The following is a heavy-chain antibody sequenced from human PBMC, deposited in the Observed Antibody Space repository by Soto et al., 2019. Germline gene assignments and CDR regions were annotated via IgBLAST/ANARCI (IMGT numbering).Heavy chain of an antibody. CDR2: ITDTGGDA. D-gene: IGHD3-10*01. J-gene: IGHJ4*02. CDR3: ARGSTDSYPGSRIFDF. V-gene: IGHV3-23*01. Sequence: EVQLLESGGDLKQPEGSLRLSCVASGLTFGSRAMTWVRQAPGEGLQWVSTITDTGGDAKYADSVRGRFVISRDNSKKTLYLQMTSLTAEDSAMYYCARGSTDSYPGSRIFDFWGRGTLVTVSS. CDR1: GLTFGSRA.